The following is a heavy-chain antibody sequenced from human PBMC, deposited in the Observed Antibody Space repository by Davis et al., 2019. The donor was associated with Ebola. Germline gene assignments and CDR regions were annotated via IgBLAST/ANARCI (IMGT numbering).Heavy chain of an antibody. CDR1: GGSISRGGSY. Sequence: PSETLSLTCTVSGGSISRGGSYWTWIRQHPGKGLEWIGYIYYRGSTYYKPSPKSRVTISLDTPKNQFSLNLYSVTAADTAVYYCARDLRYDSSGYDYYFYMDVWGKGTTVTVSS. D-gene: IGHD3-22*01. V-gene: IGHV4-31*03. CDR3: ARDLRYDSSGYDYYFYMDV. J-gene: IGHJ6*03. CDR2: IYYRGST.